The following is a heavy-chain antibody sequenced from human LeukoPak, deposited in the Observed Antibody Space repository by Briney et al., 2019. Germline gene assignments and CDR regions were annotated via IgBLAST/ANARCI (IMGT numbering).Heavy chain of an antibody. CDR2: LYSGGST. Sequence: GGSLRLSCAASGFAFSSYAMHWVRQAPGEGLEWVSVLYSGGSTNYADSVKGRFTISRDNAKNSLYLQMNSLRAEDTAVYYCARDSPPDIWGQGTMVTVSS. J-gene: IGHJ3*02. CDR3: ARDSPPDI. V-gene: IGHV3-66*01. CDR1: GFAFSSYA.